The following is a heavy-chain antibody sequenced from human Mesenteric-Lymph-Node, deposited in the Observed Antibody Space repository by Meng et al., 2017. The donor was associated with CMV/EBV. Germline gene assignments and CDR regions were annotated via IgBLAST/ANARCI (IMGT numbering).Heavy chain of an antibody. V-gene: IGHV4-34*01. J-gene: IGHJ3*02. CDR3: ARSGKYCSSTSCYYLDAFDI. CDR2: INHSGST. D-gene: IGHD2-2*01. CDR1: GGSFSGYY. Sequence: LRLSCAVYGGSFSGYYWSWIRQPPGKGLEWIGEINHSGSTNYNPSLKSRVTISVDTSKNQFSLKLSSVTAADTAVYYCARSGKYCSSTSCYYLDAFDIWGQGTMVTVSS.